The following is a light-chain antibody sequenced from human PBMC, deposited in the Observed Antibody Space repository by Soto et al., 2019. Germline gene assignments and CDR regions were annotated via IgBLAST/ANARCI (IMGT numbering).Light chain of an antibody. CDR1: QSISSY. J-gene: IGKJ2*01. V-gene: IGKV1-39*01. Sequence: DIQMTQSPSSLSASVGDRVTITCRASQSISSYLNWYQQKPGKAPKLLIYAASSLQSGVPSRFSGSRSGTDFTRTFSSLQPEDFATYYCQQSYSTPYTFGQGTKLEIK. CDR2: AAS. CDR3: QQSYSTPYT.